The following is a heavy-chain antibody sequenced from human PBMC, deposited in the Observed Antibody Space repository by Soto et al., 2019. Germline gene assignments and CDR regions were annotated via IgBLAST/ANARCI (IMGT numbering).Heavy chain of an antibody. Sequence: ASVKVSCKASGYTFTSYGISWVRQAPGQGLEWMGWISAYNGYTNYAQKLQGRVTMTTDTSTSTAYMELRSLRSDDTAVYYCARVIAARRAGAYYFDYWGQGTLVTVSS. CDR1: GYTFTSYG. D-gene: IGHD6-6*01. J-gene: IGHJ4*02. V-gene: IGHV1-18*01. CDR2: ISAYNGYT. CDR3: ARVIAARRAGAYYFDY.